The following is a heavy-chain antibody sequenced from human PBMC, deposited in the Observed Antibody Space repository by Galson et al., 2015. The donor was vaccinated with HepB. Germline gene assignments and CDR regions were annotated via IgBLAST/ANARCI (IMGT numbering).Heavy chain of an antibody. CDR2: VSGSGDST. CDR1: GFSFINYA. J-gene: IGHJ4*02. V-gene: IGHV3-23*01. D-gene: IGHD2-21*02. CDR3: ARDLYCHSGGCYSYYFDF. Sequence: SLRLSCAASGFSFINYAMTWVRQAPGKGLEWVSTVSGSGDSTYYRDSVRGRFTISRDNSKNTVYLQMNSLTAEDTATYYCARDLYCHSGGCYSYYFDFWGQGTLVTVSS.